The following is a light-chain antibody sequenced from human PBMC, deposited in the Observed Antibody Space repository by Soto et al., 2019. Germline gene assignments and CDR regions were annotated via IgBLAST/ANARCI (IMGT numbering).Light chain of an antibody. CDR2: DVS. Sequence: QSALTQPASVSGSPGQSITISCTGTNSDIGGYNYVSWYQQHPGKAPKLMIYDVSNRPSGVSNRFSGSKSGNTASLTISGLQAEDEADYYCSSYTSSSTLYVVFGGETKVTVL. V-gene: IGLV2-14*01. CDR3: SSYTSSSTLYVV. J-gene: IGLJ2*01. CDR1: NSDIGGYNY.